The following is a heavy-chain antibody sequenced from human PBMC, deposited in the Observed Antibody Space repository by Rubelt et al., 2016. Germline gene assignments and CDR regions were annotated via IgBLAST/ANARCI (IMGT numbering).Heavy chain of an antibody. Sequence: QVQLVLSGAEVKKSGASVKVSCKASGYNLPSYGISWVRQAPGHGLEWMGWINPYNGNTNLPQKFQGRVTMTTDTSTSTAYMELRSLRSDDTAVYYWARGFCTGTSCYGYLDYWGQGTLVTVSS. CDR1: GYNLPSYG. D-gene: IGHD2-2*01. CDR2: INPYNGNT. CDR3: ARGFCTGTSCYGYLDY. V-gene: IGHV1-18*01. J-gene: IGHJ4*02.